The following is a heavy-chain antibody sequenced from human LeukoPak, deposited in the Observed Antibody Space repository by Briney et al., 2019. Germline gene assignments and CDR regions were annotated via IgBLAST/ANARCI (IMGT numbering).Heavy chain of an antibody. D-gene: IGHD3-10*01. Sequence: GSLRLSCAASGFTFSSYAMSWVRQPPGKGLEWIGSINYSGNTYYNPSVKSRVTISVDTSKNQFSLKVSSVTAADTAVYYCARRLYYYDAFDIWGRGTMVTVSS. CDR3: ARRLYYYDAFDI. J-gene: IGHJ3*02. CDR2: INYSGNT. V-gene: IGHV4-38-2*01. CDR1: GFTFSSYA.